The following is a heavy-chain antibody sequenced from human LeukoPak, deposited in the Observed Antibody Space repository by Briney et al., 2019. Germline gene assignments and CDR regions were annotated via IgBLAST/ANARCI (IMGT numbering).Heavy chain of an antibody. CDR2: ISGGGGST. Sequence: GGSLRLSCAGSGFTFSSYPMSWVRQAPAEGLQWVSAISGGGGSTYYADSVKGRFTISRDNSKSTLYLQMNSLRAEDTAVYYCAKVYQPGSNFLGYFDYWGQGTLVTVSS. V-gene: IGHV3-23*01. CDR1: GFTFSSYP. J-gene: IGHJ4*02. CDR3: AKVYQPGSNFLGYFDY. D-gene: IGHD2-2*01.